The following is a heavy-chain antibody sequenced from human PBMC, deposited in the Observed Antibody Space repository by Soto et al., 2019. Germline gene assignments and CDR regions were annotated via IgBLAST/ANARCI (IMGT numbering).Heavy chain of an antibody. CDR3: ARSVAVTGAHIDY. CDR1: VVSISGSY. J-gene: IGHJ4*02. CDR2: VYYTGST. V-gene: IGHV4-59*01. D-gene: IGHD2-8*02. Sequence: SETLSLTCSFSVVSISGSYWSWIRHSPGKGLEWLGYVYYTGSTNYSPSLRSRVSISVDTSKNEFSLRLSSVTAADTAVYFCARSVAVTGAHIDYWGEGTQATFSS.